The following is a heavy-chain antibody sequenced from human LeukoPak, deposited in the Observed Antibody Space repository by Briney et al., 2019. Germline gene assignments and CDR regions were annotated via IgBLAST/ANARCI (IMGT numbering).Heavy chain of an antibody. CDR2: IYYSGST. V-gene: IGHV4-59*01. CDR1: GGSISSYY. CDR3: ARGRGFDDFWSGYYLDY. Sequence: PSETLSLTCTVSGGSISSYYWSWIRQPPGKGLEWIGYIYYSGSTNYNPSLKSRVTISVDTSKNQFSLKLSSVTAVDTAVYYCARGRGFDDFWSGYYLDYWGQGTLVTVSS. D-gene: IGHD3-3*01. J-gene: IGHJ4*02.